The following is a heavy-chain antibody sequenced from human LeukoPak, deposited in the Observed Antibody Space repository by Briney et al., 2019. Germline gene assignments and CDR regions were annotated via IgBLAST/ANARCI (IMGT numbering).Heavy chain of an antibody. Sequence: SETLSLTCTVSGGSISSYYWSWIRPPPGKGLEWIGYIYYSVSTNYNPSLKSRVTISVDTSKNQFSLKLSSVTAADTAVYYCARPRDSSSWNAFDIWGQGTMVTVSS. V-gene: IGHV4-59*08. D-gene: IGHD6-13*01. CDR2: IYYSVST. CDR1: GGSISSYY. CDR3: ARPRDSSSWNAFDI. J-gene: IGHJ3*02.